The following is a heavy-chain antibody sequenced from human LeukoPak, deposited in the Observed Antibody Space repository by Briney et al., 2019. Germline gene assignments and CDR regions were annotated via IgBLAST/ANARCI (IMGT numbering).Heavy chain of an antibody. Sequence: SVKVSCKASGGTFSSYAISWVRQAPGQGLEWMGRIIPILGIANYAQKFQGRVTMTEDTSTDTAYMELSSLRSEDTAVYYCATVMTTVVTRYYFDYWGQGTLVTVSS. J-gene: IGHJ4*02. CDR3: ATVMTTVVTRYYFDY. V-gene: IGHV1-69*04. CDR2: IIPILGIA. CDR1: GGTFSSYA. D-gene: IGHD4-23*01.